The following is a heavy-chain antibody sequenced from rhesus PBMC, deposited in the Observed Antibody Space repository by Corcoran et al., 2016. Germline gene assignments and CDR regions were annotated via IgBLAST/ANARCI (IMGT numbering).Heavy chain of an antibody. V-gene: IGHV4-127*01. CDR2: FGGSSART. J-gene: IGHJ4*01. CDR3: ASDRGYSYSYLGY. CDR1: GYSISSGYG. Sequence: QVQLQESGPGLVKPSETLSLTCAVSGYSISSGYGWSWIRQPPGKGLEWIGYFGGSSARTNHNPSLTSRVTLSVATSKNQLSLKLSSVTAADTAVYYCASDRGYSYSYLGYWGQGVLVTVSS. D-gene: IGHD5-12*01.